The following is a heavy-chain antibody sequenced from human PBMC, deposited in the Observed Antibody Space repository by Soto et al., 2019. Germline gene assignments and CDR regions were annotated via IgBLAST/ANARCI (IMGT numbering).Heavy chain of an antibody. V-gene: IGHV4-34*01. J-gene: IGHJ6*04. Sequence: PVTLSLTYSVDGVSFIRYYWIWILQPPGTGLEWIGEINHSGSTNYNPSLKSRVTISVDTSKNQFSLKLSSVTAADTAVYYCARGTRAYYESLIVYYRPGSYCVMYGRGKGNTVPVSS. CDR1: GVSFIRYY. D-gene: IGHD3-9*01. CDR3: ARGTRAYYESLIVYYRPGSYCVMYG. CDR2: INHSGST.